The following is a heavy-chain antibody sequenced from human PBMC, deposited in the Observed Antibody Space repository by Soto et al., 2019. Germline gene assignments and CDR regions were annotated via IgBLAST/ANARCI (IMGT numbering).Heavy chain of an antibody. D-gene: IGHD2-8*01. V-gene: IGHV1-2*04. Sequence: QVQLVQSGAEVKKPGASVKVSCKASGYTFTGYYMHWVRQAPGQGLEWMGWINPNSGGTNYAQKFQGWVTMTRDTSISTAYMELSRLRSDDTAVDYCAREGLMVYAQYGMDVWGQGTTVTVSS. CDR3: AREGLMVYAQYGMDV. CDR2: INPNSGGT. CDR1: GYTFTGYY. J-gene: IGHJ6*02.